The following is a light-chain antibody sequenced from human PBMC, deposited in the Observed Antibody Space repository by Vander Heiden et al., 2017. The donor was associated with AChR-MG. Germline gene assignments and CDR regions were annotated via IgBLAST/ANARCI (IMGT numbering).Light chain of an antibody. CDR2: GAS. V-gene: IGKV3-20*01. J-gene: IGKJ3*01. CDR1: QSVSSTQ. CDR3: QQDYSSFT. Sequence: EIVLTQSPGMLSLSPGERATLSCRASQSVSSTQLVWYQQKPGQAPRLLIYGASSRANGIPDRFSGSGSGTDFTLTISRLEPEDFAVYYWQQDYSSFTFGHRTKVDIK.